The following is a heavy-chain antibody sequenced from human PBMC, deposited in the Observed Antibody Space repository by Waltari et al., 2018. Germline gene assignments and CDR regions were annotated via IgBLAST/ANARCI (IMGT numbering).Heavy chain of an antibody. D-gene: IGHD6-13*01. V-gene: IGHV3-23*01. J-gene: IGHJ4*02. CDR3: ATLKGYSSRNLGVNFDY. CDR1: GFTFSSYA. CDR2: ISGSGGST. Sequence: EVQLLESGGGLVQPGGSLRLSCAASGFTFSSYAMSWVRQAPGKGLEWVSAISGSGGSTYYADSVKGRFTISRDNSKNTLYLQMNSLRAEDTAVYYCATLKGYSSRNLGVNFDYWGQGTLVTVSS.